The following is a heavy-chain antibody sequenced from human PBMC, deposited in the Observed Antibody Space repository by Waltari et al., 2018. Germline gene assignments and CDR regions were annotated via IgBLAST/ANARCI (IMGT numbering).Heavy chain of an antibody. CDR2: ISGSGGST. V-gene: IGHV3-23*04. CDR1: GFTFRSYA. Sequence: EVQLVESGGGLVQPGGSLRLSCAASGFTFRSYAMSWVRQAPGKGLEWVSAISGSGGSTYYADSVKGRFTISRDNSKNTLYLQMNSLRAEDTAVYYCAKSKVRTDYYYYYMDVWGKGTTVTVSS. CDR3: AKSKVRTDYYYYYMDV. J-gene: IGHJ6*03. D-gene: IGHD3-10*01.